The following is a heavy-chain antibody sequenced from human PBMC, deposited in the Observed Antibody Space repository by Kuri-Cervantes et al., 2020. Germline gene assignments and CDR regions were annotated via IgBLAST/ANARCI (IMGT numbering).Heavy chain of an antibody. CDR3: ARVWGYYDSSGYFDY. Sequence: ASVKVSCKASGYTFTGYYMHRVRQAPGQGLEWMGWINPNSGGTNYAQKLQGRVTMTTDTSISTAYMGLSRLRSDDTAVYYCARVWGYYDSSGYFDYWGQGTLVTVSS. V-gene: IGHV1-2*02. J-gene: IGHJ4*02. D-gene: IGHD3-22*01. CDR1: GYTFTGYY. CDR2: INPNSGGT.